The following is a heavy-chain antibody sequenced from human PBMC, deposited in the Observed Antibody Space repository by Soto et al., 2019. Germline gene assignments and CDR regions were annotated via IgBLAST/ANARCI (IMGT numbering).Heavy chain of an antibody. J-gene: IGHJ4*02. CDR3: SRAYTLYYYDSSGYLNNFDY. Sequence: ASVKVSCKASGYTFTSYGISWVRQAPGQGLEWMGRISAYNGNTNYAQKLQGRVTMTTDTSTSTAYMELRSLRSDDTAVYYFSRAYTLYYYDSSGYLNNFDYWGQGTLVTVSS. CDR1: GYTFTSYG. CDR2: ISAYNGNT. V-gene: IGHV1-18*01. D-gene: IGHD3-22*01.